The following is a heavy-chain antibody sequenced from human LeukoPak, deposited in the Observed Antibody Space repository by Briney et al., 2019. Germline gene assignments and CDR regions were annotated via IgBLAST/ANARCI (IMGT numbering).Heavy chain of an antibody. D-gene: IGHD3-3*01. CDR3: ARESFYDFWSGSYYYYGMDV. J-gene: IGHJ6*02. Sequence: QPGGSLRLSCAASGFTFSSYWMSWVRQAPGKGLEWVANIKQDRSEKYYVDSVKGRFTISRDNAKNSLYLQMNSLRAEDTAVYYCARESFYDFWSGSYYYYGMDVWGQGTTVTVSS. V-gene: IGHV3-7*01. CDR1: GFTFSSYW. CDR2: IKQDRSEK.